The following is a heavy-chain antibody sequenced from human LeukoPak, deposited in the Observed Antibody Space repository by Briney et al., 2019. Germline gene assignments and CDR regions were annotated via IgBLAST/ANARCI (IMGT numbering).Heavy chain of an antibody. CDR2: INPNSGGT. J-gene: IGHJ5*02. CDR1: RYTFTTYY. CDR3: ARSPFVGVRGVTYNWFDP. Sequence: GASVKVSCKASRYTFTTYYMHWVRQAPGQGLEWMGWINPNSGGTNYAQKFQGRVTMTRDTSISTAYMELSRLRSDDTAVYYCARSPFVGVRGVTYNWFDPWGQGTLVTVSS. V-gene: IGHV1-2*02. D-gene: IGHD3-10*01.